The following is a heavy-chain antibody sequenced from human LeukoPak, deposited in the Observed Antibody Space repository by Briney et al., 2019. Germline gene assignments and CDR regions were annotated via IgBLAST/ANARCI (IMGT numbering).Heavy chain of an antibody. D-gene: IGHD1-26*01. J-gene: IGHJ4*02. Sequence: SETLSLTCTVSGGSISSGGYYWSWLRQPAGKGLEWIGRVYATGSTNYNPSLKSRVSISMDTSKNQFSLILSSVTAADTAVYYCARGSTLREPRSPLDYWGQGILVTVSS. CDR1: GGSISSGGYY. CDR2: VYATGST. V-gene: IGHV4-61*02. CDR3: ARGSTLREPRSPLDY.